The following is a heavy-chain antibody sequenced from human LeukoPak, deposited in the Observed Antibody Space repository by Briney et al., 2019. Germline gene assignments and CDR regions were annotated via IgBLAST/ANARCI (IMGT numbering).Heavy chain of an antibody. J-gene: IGHJ4*02. CDR2: VSSSSSTI. V-gene: IGHV3-48*01. Sequence: GGSLRLSCAASGFTFSSYSMNWVRQAPGKGLEWVSYVSSSSSTIYYADSVKGRFTISRDNAKNSLYLQMNSLRAEDAAVYYCAKKTWDSSAWYFFDYWGQGTLVTVSS. CDR1: GFTFSSYS. CDR3: AKKTWDSSAWYFFDY. D-gene: IGHD3-22*01.